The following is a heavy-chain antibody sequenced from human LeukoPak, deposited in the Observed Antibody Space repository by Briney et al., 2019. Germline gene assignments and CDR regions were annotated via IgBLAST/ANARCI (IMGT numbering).Heavy chain of an antibody. D-gene: IGHD3-16*02. CDR2: ISSSGSTI. V-gene: IGHV3-48*03. Sequence: PGGSLRLSCAASGFTFSSYEMNWVRQAPGEGLEWVSYISSSGSTIYYADSVKGRFTISRDNAKNSLYLQMNSLRAEDTAVYYCARDRYGSHYYGMDVWGQGTTVTVSS. J-gene: IGHJ6*02. CDR1: GFTFSSYE. CDR3: ARDRYGSHYYGMDV.